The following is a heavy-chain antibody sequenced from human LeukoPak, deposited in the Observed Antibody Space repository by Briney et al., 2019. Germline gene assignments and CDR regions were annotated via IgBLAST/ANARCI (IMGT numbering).Heavy chain of an antibody. J-gene: IGHJ6*03. D-gene: IGHD2-15*01. CDR1: GGTISSYY. Sequence: SETLSLTCTVSGGTISSYYWSWIRQPPGKGLEWIGYIYYSGSTNYNPSLKSRVTISVDTSKNQFSLKLSSVTAADTAVYYCARSVEGYCRGGSCYSYSYYMDVWGKGTTVTVSS. CDR2: IYYSGST. CDR3: ARSVEGYCRGGSCYSYSYYMDV. V-gene: IGHV4-59*01.